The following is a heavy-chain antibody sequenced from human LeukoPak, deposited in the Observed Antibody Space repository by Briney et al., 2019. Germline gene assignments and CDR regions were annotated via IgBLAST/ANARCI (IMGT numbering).Heavy chain of an antibody. CDR1: GFTFSSYW. V-gene: IGHV3-7*01. D-gene: IGHD3-3*01. CDR2: IKQDGSEK. Sequence: GGSLRLSCAASGFTFSSYWMSWVRQAPGKGLEWVANIKQDGSEKYYVDSVKGRFTISRDNAKNSLYLQMNSLRAEDTAVYYCAREEEIYYDFWSGYYELGIDYRGQGTLVTVSS. CDR3: AREEEIYYDFWSGYYELGIDY. J-gene: IGHJ4*02.